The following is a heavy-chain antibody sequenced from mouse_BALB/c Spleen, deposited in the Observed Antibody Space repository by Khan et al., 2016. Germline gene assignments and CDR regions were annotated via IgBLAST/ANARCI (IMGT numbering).Heavy chain of an antibody. CDR1: GYTFTNSG. V-gene: IGHV9-1*02. D-gene: IGHD2-2*01. J-gene: IGHJ1*01. Sequence: QIQLVQSGPELKKPGETVKISCKASGYTFTNSGRNGGNKPPGKGLKWVGWINTYTGGQTYADDFKGPFAFSLETSAITAYLQINNLKNEDMTTYFCARGAMVTTGWYFDVWGAGTTVTVSS. CDR2: INTYTGGQ. CDR3: ARGAMVTTGWYFDV.